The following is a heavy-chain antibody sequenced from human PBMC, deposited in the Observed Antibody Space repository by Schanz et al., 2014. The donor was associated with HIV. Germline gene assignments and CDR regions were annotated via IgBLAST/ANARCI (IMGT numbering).Heavy chain of an antibody. CDR3: ARDQDYAWATYRFPDS. CDR1: GYTFNDYY. D-gene: IGHD3-16*02. J-gene: IGHJ4*02. V-gene: IGHV1-2*02. Sequence: QVQLMQSGAELKKPGASVRVSCKTSGYTFNDYYIHWVRQAPGEGLEWMGWINTEDGDTQYFHKVQGRVSMTRDSSKNTVHMEMRNLRSDDTAIYYCARDQDYAWATYRFPDSWGQGTVVTVSS. CDR2: INTEDGDT.